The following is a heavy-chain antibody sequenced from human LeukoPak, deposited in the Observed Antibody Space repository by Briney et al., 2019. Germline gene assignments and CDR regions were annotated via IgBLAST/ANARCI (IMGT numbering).Heavy chain of an antibody. Sequence: SETLSLTCTVSGYSISSGYYWGWIRQPPGKGLEWIGTFHHGGTTYSNPSLKSRVSISEDTSNNQFSLRLTSATAADTAVYFCARIMMPYYFDFWGPGSLVTVSS. CDR3: ARIMMPYYFDF. CDR1: GYSISSGYY. CDR2: FHHGGTT. J-gene: IGHJ4*02. D-gene: IGHD3-16*01. V-gene: IGHV4-38-2*02.